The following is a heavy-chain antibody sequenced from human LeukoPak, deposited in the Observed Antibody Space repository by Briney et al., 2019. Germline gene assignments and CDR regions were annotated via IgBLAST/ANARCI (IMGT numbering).Heavy chain of an antibody. CDR3: ARAGGYSSSWYYFDY. Sequence: SETLSLTCTVSGYSISSGYYWGWIRQPPGKGLEWIGSIYHSGSTYYNPSLKSRVTISVDTSKNQFSLKLSSVTAADTAVYYCARAGGYSSSWYYFDYWGQGTLVTVSS. V-gene: IGHV4-38-2*02. CDR2: IYHSGST. D-gene: IGHD6-13*01. CDR1: GYSISSGYY. J-gene: IGHJ4*02.